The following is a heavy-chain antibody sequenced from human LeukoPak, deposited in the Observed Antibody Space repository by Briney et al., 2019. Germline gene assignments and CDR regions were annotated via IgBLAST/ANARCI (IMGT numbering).Heavy chain of an antibody. Sequence: GGSLRLSCAASGFTFSSYAMSWVRQAPGKGLERVSAISGSGGSTYYADSVKGRFTISRDNSKNTLYLQMNSLRAEDTAVYYCAKSQWLVGGHYYYGMDVWGQGTTVTVSS. CDR3: AKSQWLVGGHYYYGMDV. V-gene: IGHV3-23*01. D-gene: IGHD6-19*01. J-gene: IGHJ6*02. CDR2: ISGSGGST. CDR1: GFTFSSYA.